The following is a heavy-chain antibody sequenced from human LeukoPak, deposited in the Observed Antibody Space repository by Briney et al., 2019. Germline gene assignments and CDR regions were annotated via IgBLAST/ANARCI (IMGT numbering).Heavy chain of an antibody. CDR1: GGTFSSYA. CDR2: IIPIFGTA. Sequence: ASVKVSCKASGGTFSSYAISWVRQAPGQGLEWMGGIIPIFGTANYAQKFQGRVTITADKSTSTAYMELSSPRSEDTAVYYCARSPYGHYYDSSGYHPYYMDVWGKGTTVTVSS. V-gene: IGHV1-69*06. CDR3: ARSPYGHYYDSSGYHPYYMDV. D-gene: IGHD3-22*01. J-gene: IGHJ6*03.